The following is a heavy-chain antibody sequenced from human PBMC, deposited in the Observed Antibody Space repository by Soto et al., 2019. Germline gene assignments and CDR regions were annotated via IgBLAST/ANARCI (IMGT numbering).Heavy chain of an antibody. CDR3: ARTPPEEYYYCMDV. Sequence: GSLRLSCAASGFTFSSYWMHWVRQAPGKGLVWVSRINSDGSSTSYADSVKGRFTISRDNAKNTLYLQMNSLRAEDTAVYYCARTPPEEYYYCMDVWGKGTTVTVSS. CDR2: INSDGSST. J-gene: IGHJ6*03. V-gene: IGHV3-74*01. CDR1: GFTFSSYW.